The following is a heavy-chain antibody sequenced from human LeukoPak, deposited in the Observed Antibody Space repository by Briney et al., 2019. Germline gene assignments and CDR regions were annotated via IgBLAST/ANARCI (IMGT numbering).Heavy chain of an antibody. D-gene: IGHD6-13*01. CDR1: GYTFTSYY. J-gene: IGHJ4*02. Sequence: ASVQVSCKASGYTFTSYYMHWVRQAPGQGLEWMGIINPSGGSTSYAQKFQGRVTMTRDTSTSTVYMELSSLRSEDTVVYYCARDLSSSWYGHTEQYFDYWGQGTLVTVSS. V-gene: IGHV1-46*01. CDR2: INPSGGST. CDR3: ARDLSSSWYGHTEQYFDY.